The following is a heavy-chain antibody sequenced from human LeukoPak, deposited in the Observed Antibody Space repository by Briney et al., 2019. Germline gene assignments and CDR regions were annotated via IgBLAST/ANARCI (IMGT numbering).Heavy chain of an antibody. D-gene: IGHD6-6*01. CDR3: AKVEPETRYSSSSRGAFDY. J-gene: IGHJ4*02. V-gene: IGHV3-23*01. CDR2: ISGSGGST. Sequence: PGGSLRLSCAASGFTFSSYAMSWVRQAPGKGLEWVSAISGSGGSTYYADSVKGRFTISRDNSKNTLYLQMNSLRAEDTAVYYCAKVEPETRYSSSSRGAFDYWGQGTLVTVSS. CDR1: GFTFSSYA.